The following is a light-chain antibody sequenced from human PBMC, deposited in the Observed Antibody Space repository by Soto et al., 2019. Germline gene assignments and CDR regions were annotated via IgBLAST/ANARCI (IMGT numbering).Light chain of an antibody. CDR1: QSLLFRDGNTY. Sequence: DVVMTQSPLSLPVTLGQPASISCRSSQSLLFRDGNTYLIWFQQRPGQSPRRLINRVSERDSGVPDRLSGSRTDTDVTLQSSRVEAEDGAASCSTHATHWPRTFSGGTTVAIK. CDR3: THATHWPRT. J-gene: IGKJ4*01. CDR2: RVS. V-gene: IGKV2-30*01.